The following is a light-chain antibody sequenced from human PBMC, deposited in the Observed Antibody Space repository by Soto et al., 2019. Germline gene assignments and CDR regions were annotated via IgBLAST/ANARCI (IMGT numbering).Light chain of an antibody. J-gene: IGKJ5*01. CDR3: QQRSNWPT. Sequence: DIVMTQSPVTLSVSPGESATLSCRASQNIESNLAWYQQKPGQSPRLLIYTASTRASGIPARFSGSGYGTEFTLTISSLEPEDFAVYYCQQRSNWPTFGQGTRLENK. CDR1: QNIESN. V-gene: IGKV3-15*01. CDR2: TAS.